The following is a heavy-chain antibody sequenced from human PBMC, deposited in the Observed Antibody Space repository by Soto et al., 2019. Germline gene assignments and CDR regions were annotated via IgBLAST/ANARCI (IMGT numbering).Heavy chain of an antibody. J-gene: IGHJ4*02. V-gene: IGHV3-30*18. CDR2: ISYDGSNK. D-gene: IGHD4-17*01. Sequence: GGSLRLSCAASGFTFSSYGMHWVRQAPGKGLEWVAVISYDGSNKYYADSVKGRFTISRDNSKNTLYLQMNSLRAEDTAVYYCAKDLGTTVTIDYWGQGTLVTVSS. CDR3: AKDLGTTVTIDY. CDR1: GFTFSSYG.